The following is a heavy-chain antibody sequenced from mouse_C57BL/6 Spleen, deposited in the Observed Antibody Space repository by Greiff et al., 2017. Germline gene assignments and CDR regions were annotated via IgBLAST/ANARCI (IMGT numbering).Heavy chain of an antibody. CDR3: ARRRSLYYYGSSGWYFDV. J-gene: IGHJ1*03. Sequence: QVQLQQPGAELVKPGASVKLSCKASGYTFTSYWMQWVKQRPGQGLEWIGEIDPSDSYTNYNQKFKGKATLTVDTSSSTAYMQLSSLTSEDSAVYYCARRRSLYYYGSSGWYFDVWGTGTTVIVSS. CDR1: GYTFTSYW. V-gene: IGHV1-50*01. D-gene: IGHD1-1*01. CDR2: IDPSDSYT.